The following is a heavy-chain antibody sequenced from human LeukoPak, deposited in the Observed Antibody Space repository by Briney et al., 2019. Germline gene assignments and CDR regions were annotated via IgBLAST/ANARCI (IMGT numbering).Heavy chain of an antibody. CDR3: ARCNSGGDCYPGYYFDY. CDR1: GGTFSSYA. Sequence: GASVKVSCKASGGTFSSYAISWVRQAPGQGLEWMGGIIPIFGTANYAQKFQGRVTITADKSTSTAYMELSSLRSEDTAVYYCARCNSGGDCYPGYYFDYWGQGTLVTVSS. CDR2: IIPIFGTA. V-gene: IGHV1-69*06. J-gene: IGHJ4*02. D-gene: IGHD2-21*02.